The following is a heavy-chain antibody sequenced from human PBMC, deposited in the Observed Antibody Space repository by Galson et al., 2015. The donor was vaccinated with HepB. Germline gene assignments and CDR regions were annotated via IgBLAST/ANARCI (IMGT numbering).Heavy chain of an antibody. Sequence: TLSLTCTVSGGSINSGSYYWRWIRQPAGKGLAWIGRINTSGSTNYNLSLKSRVTMSVDMSKNQFSLKLSSVTAADTAVYYCARDESKYYYYMDVWGKGTTVTVSS. CDR1: GGSINSGSYY. D-gene: IGHD4-11*01. J-gene: IGHJ6*03. V-gene: IGHV4-61*02. CDR2: INTSGST. CDR3: ARDESKYYYYMDV.